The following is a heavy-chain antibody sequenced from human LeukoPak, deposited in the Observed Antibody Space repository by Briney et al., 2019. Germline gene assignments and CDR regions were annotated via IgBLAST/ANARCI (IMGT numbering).Heavy chain of an antibody. CDR1: GGSISSYY. D-gene: IGHD3-10*01. CDR3: AREITMVWGVRNWFDP. CDR2: IYYSGST. J-gene: IGHJ5*02. Sequence: SETLSLTCTVSGGSISSYYWSWIRQPPGKGLEWIGYIYYSGSTNYNPSLKSRVTISVDTSKNQFSLKLSSVTAADTAVYYCAREITMVWGVRNWFDPWGQGTLVTVSS. V-gene: IGHV4-59*01.